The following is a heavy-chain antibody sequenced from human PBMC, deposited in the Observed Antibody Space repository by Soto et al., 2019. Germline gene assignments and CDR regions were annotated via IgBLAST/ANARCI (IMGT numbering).Heavy chain of an antibody. J-gene: IGHJ1*01. V-gene: IGHV3-30*19. Sequence: QVHLVESGGGVVQPGTSLRVSCVGSGFTFRSYVIHWVRQAPGKGLEWVALTSYDGSEKYYGDSVRGRFTISSDNSRNTVDMHMDSLRLEDTDLYYCARWGTTGGLDVWGQGTLVSVSS. CDR2: TSYDGSEK. D-gene: IGHD3-16*01. CDR3: ARWGTTGGLDV. CDR1: GFTFRSYV.